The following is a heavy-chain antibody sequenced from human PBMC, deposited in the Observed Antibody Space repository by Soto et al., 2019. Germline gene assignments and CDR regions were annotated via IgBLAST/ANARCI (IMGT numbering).Heavy chain of an antibody. D-gene: IGHD4-17*01. CDR1: GGSISSGDYY. J-gene: IGHJ4*02. V-gene: IGHV4-30-4*01. CDR2: IYYSGST. Sequence: QVQLQESGPGLVKPSQTLPLTCTVSGGSISSGDYYWSWIRQPPGKGLEWIGYIYYSGSTYYNPSLKSRVTISVDTSKNQFSLKLSSVTAADTAVYYCARNDYGDQKPPFPDYWGQGTLVTVSS. CDR3: ARNDYGDQKPPFPDY.